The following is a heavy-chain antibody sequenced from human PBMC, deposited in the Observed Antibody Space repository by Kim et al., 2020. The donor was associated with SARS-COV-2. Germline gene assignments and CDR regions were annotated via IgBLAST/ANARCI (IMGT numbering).Heavy chain of an antibody. CDR1: GFTFDDYA. CDR2: ISGDGGST. J-gene: IGHJ6*02. CDR3: ARSGEVLLWFGELSGYYCYGMDV. D-gene: IGHD3-10*01. V-gene: IGHV3-43*02. Sequence: GGSLRLSCAASGFTFDDYAMHWVRQAPGKGLEWVSLISGDGGSTYYADSVKGRFTISRDNSKNSLYLQMNSLRTEDIALYYCARSGEVLLWFGELSGYYCYGMDVWGQGSTVTVSS.